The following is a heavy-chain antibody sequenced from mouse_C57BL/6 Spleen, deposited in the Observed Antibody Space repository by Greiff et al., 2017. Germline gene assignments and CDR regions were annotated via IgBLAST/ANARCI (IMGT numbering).Heavy chain of an antibody. D-gene: IGHD2-1*01. V-gene: IGHV1-61*01. J-gene: IGHJ4*01. CDR3: ARGYYGNAMDY. Sequence: QVQLQQPGAELVRPGSSVKLSCKASGYTFTSYWMDWVKQRPGQGLEWIGNIYPSDSETHYNQKFKDKATLTVDKSSSTAYMQLSSLTSEDSAVYYCARGYYGNAMDYWGQGTSVTVSS. CDR1: GYTFTSYW. CDR2: IYPSDSET.